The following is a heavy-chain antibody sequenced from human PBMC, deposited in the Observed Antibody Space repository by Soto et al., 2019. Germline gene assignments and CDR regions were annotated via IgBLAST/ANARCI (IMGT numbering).Heavy chain of an antibody. V-gene: IGHV4-34*01. D-gene: IGHD3-10*01. J-gene: IGHJ5*02. CDR1: GGSFSGYY. CDR2: INHSGST. Sequence: PSDTLSLTCAVFGGSFSGYYWSWIRQPPGKGLEWIGEINHSGSTNYNPSLKSRVTISVDTSKNQFSLKLSSVTAADTAVYYCARTATMVRGVITSFDPWGQGTLVTVSS. CDR3: ARTATMVRGVITSFDP.